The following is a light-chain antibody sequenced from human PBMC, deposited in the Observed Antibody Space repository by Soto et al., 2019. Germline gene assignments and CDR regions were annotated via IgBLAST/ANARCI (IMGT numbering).Light chain of an antibody. CDR3: QQYGSSPWT. V-gene: IGKV3-20*01. J-gene: IGKJ1*01. CDR2: GAS. CDR1: QSVSSSY. Sequence: EIVLTRSPGTLSLSPGERATLSCRASQSVSSSYLGWYQQKPGQAPRLLIYGASSRATGIPGRFSGSGSGTDFTLTISRLEPEDFAVYYCQQYGSSPWTFGQGTKVEIK.